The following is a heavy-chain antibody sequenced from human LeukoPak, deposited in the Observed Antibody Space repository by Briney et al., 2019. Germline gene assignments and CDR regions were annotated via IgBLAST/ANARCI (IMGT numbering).Heavy chain of an antibody. J-gene: IGHJ4*02. CDR3: ARRGFGYSSSFFDY. Sequence: PSETLSLTCAVYGGSFSGYYWSWLRQPPGKGLEWIGEINHSGSTNYNPSLKSRVTISVDTSKNQFSLKLSSVTAADTAVYYCARRGFGYSSSFFDYWGQGTLVTVSS. CDR2: INHSGST. CDR1: GGSFSGYY. D-gene: IGHD6-13*01. V-gene: IGHV4-34*01.